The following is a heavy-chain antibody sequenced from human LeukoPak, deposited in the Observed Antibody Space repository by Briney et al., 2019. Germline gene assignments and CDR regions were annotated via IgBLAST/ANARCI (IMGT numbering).Heavy chain of an antibody. D-gene: IGHD3-3*01. Sequence: GGSLRLSCAASGFTFSSYSMNWVRQAPGKGLEWVSSISSSSSYIYYADSVKGRSTISRDNAKNSLYLQMNSLRAEDTAVYYCAIDDFWSGGHGYWGQGTLVTVSS. J-gene: IGHJ4*02. CDR1: GFTFSSYS. CDR3: AIDDFWSGGHGY. V-gene: IGHV3-21*01. CDR2: ISSSSSYI.